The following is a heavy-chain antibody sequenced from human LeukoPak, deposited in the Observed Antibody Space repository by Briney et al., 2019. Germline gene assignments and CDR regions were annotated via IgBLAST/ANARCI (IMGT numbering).Heavy chain of an antibody. V-gene: IGHV3-20*04. CDR1: GFTFDDYG. J-gene: IGHJ4*02. D-gene: IGHD7-27*01. CDR2: INWNSGST. Sequence: GGSLRLSCAASGFTFDDYGISWVRQAPGKGLEWVSGINWNSGSTGYADSVKGRFTTSRDNAKNSLYLQMNSLRAEDTALYYCARVWDWGSGNYFDYWGQGTLVTVPS. CDR3: ARVWDWGSGNYFDY.